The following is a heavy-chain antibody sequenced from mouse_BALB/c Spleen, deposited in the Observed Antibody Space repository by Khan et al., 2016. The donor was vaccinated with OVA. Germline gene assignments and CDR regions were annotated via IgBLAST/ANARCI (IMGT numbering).Heavy chain of an antibody. D-gene: IGHD1-1*01. CDR1: GHSITSDYA. J-gene: IGHJ4*01. V-gene: IGHV3-2*02. CDR3: AREGSRYNYAMDY. Sequence: VQLRESGPGLVKPSQSLSLTCTVTGHSITSDYAWNWIRQFPGNKLEWMGYISYSGRTSYNPSLKSRISITRDTSKNQFFLQLNSVTTEDTATYYCAREGSRYNYAMDYWGQGTAVTVSS. CDR2: ISYSGRT.